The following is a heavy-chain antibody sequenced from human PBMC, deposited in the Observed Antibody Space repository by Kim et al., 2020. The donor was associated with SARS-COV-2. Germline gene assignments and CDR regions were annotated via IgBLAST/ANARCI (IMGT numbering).Heavy chain of an antibody. Sequence: GGSPRLSCAASGFTVSSNYMSWVRQAPGKGLEWVSVIYSGGSTYYADSVKGRFTISRDNSKNTLYLQVNSLRAEDTAVYYCARETYYYDSSGYPFAYFD. CDR1: GFTVSSNY. J-gene: IGHJ5*01. CDR2: IYSGGST. V-gene: IGHV3-53*01. D-gene: IGHD3-22*01. CDR3: ARETYYYDSSGYPFAYFD.